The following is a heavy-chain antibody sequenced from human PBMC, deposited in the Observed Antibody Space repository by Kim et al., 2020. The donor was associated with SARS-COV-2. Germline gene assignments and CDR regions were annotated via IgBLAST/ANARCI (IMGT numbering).Heavy chain of an antibody. V-gene: IGHV4-59*01. CDR3: ARDQGRRGYFDY. Sequence: SNPSTKGRVTILLDTSKNQFSLKLRSVTAAETAVYYCARDQGRRGYFDYWGQGTLVAVSS. J-gene: IGHJ4*02. D-gene: IGHD2-15*01.